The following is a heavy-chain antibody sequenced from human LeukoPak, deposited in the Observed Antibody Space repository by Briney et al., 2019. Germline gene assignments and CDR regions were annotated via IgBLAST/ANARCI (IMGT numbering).Heavy chain of an antibody. CDR3: AWELLLS. J-gene: IGHJ5*02. CDR1: GFTFSSYV. Sequence: GGSLRLSCAASGFTFSSYVMSWVRQAPGKGLEWVSGISGSGGSTYYGDSVKGRFAISRDNSKNMIYLQMNSLRAEDTAVYYCAWELLLSWGQGTLVTVSS. D-gene: IGHD1-26*01. CDR2: ISGSGGST. V-gene: IGHV3-23*01.